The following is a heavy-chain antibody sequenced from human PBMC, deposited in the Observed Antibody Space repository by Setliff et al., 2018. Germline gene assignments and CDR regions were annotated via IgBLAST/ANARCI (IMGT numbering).Heavy chain of an antibody. Sequence: SLRLSCAASGFTFSTYAMSWVRQAPGKGLEWVSTIYSGDRNTFYTDSVKGRFTIFRDGSKNTLFLQMTSLRAEDTAVYYCAKPQVELRWGFESWGQGTPVTVSS. CDR3: AKPQVELRWGFES. J-gene: IGHJ4*02. CDR2: IYSGDRNT. CDR1: GFTFSTYA. V-gene: IGHV3-23*03. D-gene: IGHD1-7*01.